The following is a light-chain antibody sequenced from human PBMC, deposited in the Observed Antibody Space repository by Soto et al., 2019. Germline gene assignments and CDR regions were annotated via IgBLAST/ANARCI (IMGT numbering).Light chain of an antibody. Sequence: EIVMTQSPATLSVSQGERATLSCRASQSVRSNLAWYQQKPGQSPRLLIYGASTRATGIPARFSGSGSGTDFTLTISSLEPEDFAVYYCQQRGDWPPITFGQGTRLEIK. CDR1: QSVRSN. CDR3: QQRGDWPPIT. V-gene: IGKV3-15*01. J-gene: IGKJ5*01. CDR2: GAS.